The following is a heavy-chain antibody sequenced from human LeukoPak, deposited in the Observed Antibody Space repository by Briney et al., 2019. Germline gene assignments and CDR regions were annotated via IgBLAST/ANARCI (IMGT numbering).Heavy chain of an antibody. Sequence: SETLSLTCTVSGGSISSSSYYWGWIRQPPGKGLEWIGSIYYSGGTYYNPSLKSRVTISVDTSKNQLSLKLSSVTAADTAVYYCARLRGYCSGGSCDYWGRGTLVTVSS. D-gene: IGHD2-15*01. V-gene: IGHV4-39*01. CDR1: GGSISSSSYY. CDR2: IYYSGGT. J-gene: IGHJ4*02. CDR3: ARLRGYCSGGSCDY.